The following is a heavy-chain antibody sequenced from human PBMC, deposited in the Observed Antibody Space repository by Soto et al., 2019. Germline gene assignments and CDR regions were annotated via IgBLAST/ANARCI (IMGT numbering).Heavy chain of an antibody. CDR2: INHSGST. V-gene: IGHV4-34*01. CDR3: ARDKITGLFDY. J-gene: IGHJ4*02. D-gene: IGHD2-8*02. Sequence: FEPRSVTCGVYGGSSSGYYWNRIRQPPGTGLEWIGEINHSGSTNYNPSLKSRVTISVDTSKNQFSLKLTSVTAADTAVYYCARDKITGLFDYWGQGTLVTVSS. CDR1: GGSSSGYY.